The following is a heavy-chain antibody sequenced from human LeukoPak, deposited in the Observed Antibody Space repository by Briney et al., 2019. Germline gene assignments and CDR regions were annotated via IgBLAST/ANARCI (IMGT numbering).Heavy chain of an antibody. CDR3: AKGPYYNILTGYRKGGAFDV. Sequence: GGSLRLSCAASGFTFSSYAMSWVRQAPGEGLEWVSGISGSGVSTYYADSVKGRFTISRDSSKNTLYLQMNGLRAEDTAVYYCAKGPYYNILTGYRKGGAFDVWGRGTMVTVSS. J-gene: IGHJ3*01. CDR2: ISGSGVST. V-gene: IGHV3-23*01. D-gene: IGHD3-9*01. CDR1: GFTFSSYA.